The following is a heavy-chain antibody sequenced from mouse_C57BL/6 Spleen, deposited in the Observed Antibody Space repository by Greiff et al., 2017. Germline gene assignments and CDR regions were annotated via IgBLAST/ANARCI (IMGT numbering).Heavy chain of an antibody. Sequence: QVQLQQPGAELVMPGASVKLSCKASGYTFTSYWMHWVKQRPGQGLEWIGEIDPSDSYTNYNQKFKGKSTLTVDKSSSTAYMQLSSLTSEDSAVYYCARWGTTVVASYWYFDGWGTGTTVTVSS. CDR1: GYTFTSYW. V-gene: IGHV1-69*01. D-gene: IGHD1-1*01. CDR3: ARWGTTVVASYWYFDG. J-gene: IGHJ1*03. CDR2: IDPSDSYT.